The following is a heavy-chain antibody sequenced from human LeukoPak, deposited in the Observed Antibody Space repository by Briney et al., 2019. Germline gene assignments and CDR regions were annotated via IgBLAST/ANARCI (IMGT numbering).Heavy chain of an antibody. V-gene: IGHV4-4*07. D-gene: IGHD3-10*01. CDR2: IYTSGST. CDR3: ARDLAKEGVLLWFGELLSAYYYYGLDV. CDR1: GGSISSYY. J-gene: IGHJ6*02. Sequence: PSETLSLTCTVSGGSISSYYWSWIRQPAGKGLEWIGRIYTSGSTNYNPSLKSRVTISVDTSKNQFSLKLSSVTAADTAVYYCARDLAKEGVLLWFGELLSAYYYYGLDVWGQGTTVTVSS.